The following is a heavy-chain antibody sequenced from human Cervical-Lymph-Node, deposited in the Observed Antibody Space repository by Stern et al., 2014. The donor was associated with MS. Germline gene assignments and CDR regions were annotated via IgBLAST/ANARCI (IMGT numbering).Heavy chain of an antibody. CDR3: VTIPRSGDTDGAFEV. CDR2: FDREEGEV. J-gene: IGHJ3*01. V-gene: IGHV1-24*01. CDR1: GYSLSELS. D-gene: IGHD3-10*01. Sequence: QVQLVQSGGEVKKPGASVKVSCKVSGYSLSELSIHWVRQAPGKGLEWMGSFDREEGEVSHAQKFQGRVTMTEDTPKDTVYMELSSLRSEDTAVYYCVTIPRSGDTDGAFEVWGQGTMVTVSS.